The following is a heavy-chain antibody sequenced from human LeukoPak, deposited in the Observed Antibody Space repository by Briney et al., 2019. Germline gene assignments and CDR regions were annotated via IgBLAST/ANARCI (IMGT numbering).Heavy chain of an antibody. CDR2: INPNSGGA. CDR3: ARDMRYYDSSGYGMYYYMDV. V-gene: IGHV1-2*02. Sequence: AASVKVSCKASGYTFTGYYMHWVRQAPGQGLEWMGWINPNSGGANYAQKFQGRVTMTRDTSISTAYMELSRLRSDDTAVYYCARDMRYYDSSGYGMYYYMDVWGKGTTVTVSS. CDR1: GYTFTGYY. J-gene: IGHJ6*03. D-gene: IGHD3-22*01.